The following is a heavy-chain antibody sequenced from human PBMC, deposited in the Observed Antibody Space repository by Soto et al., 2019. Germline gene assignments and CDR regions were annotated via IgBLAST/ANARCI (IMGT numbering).Heavy chain of an antibody. J-gene: IGHJ5*02. Sequence: QVQLVQSGAEVKKPGASVKVSCKASGYIFTDYHIHWVRQAPGQGLEFMGWINTDNGGAGSAQQFQGRVTVTRDTSITTVYLELSNLRSEDTAVYFCAKERGSNSLHPSYNWFDTWGQGTLITVSS. CDR1: GYIFTDYH. V-gene: IGHV1-2*02. CDR3: AKERGSNSLHPSYNWFDT. CDR2: INTDNGGA. D-gene: IGHD6-13*01.